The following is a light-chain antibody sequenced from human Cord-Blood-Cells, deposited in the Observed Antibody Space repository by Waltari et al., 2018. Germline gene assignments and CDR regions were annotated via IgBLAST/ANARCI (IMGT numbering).Light chain of an antibody. CDR2: QDG. Sequence: SYELTQPPSVSVSPGQTASITCSGDKLGDKYACWYQQKPGQSPVLVIYQDGKRPSGIPDRFSGSNSGNTATLTISGSQAMDEADYYCQAWDSGTVVFGGGTKLTVL. CDR1: KLGDKY. J-gene: IGLJ2*01. V-gene: IGLV3-1*01. CDR3: QAWDSGTVV.